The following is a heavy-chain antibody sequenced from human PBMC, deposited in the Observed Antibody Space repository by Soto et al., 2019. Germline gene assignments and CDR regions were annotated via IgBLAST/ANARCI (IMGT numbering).Heavy chain of an antibody. CDR3: ARGDFDSSANYYAGWFDP. CDR1: GYTFTAYY. V-gene: IGHV1-2*02. J-gene: IGHJ5*02. Sequence: QVQLVQSGAEVKKPGASVKVSCKASGYTFTAYYMHWLRQAPGQGLEWMGWINPNSGGTKYAQKVQGRVPMTNDTSISTAYMELSRLGSDDTAVYYCARGDFDSSANYYAGWFDPWGQGTLVTVSS. CDR2: INPNSGGT. D-gene: IGHD3-22*01.